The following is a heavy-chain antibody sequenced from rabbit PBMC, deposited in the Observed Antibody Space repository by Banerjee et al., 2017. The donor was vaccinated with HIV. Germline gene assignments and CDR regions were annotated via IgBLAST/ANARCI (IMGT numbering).Heavy chain of an antibody. CDR2: IYPAAGAT. Sequence: QEQLVESGGGLVTLGGFLKVTCKASGIVFSSSFWISWVRQAPGKGLEWIGCIYPAAGATDYATWVNGRCTISLDNAQHTVTLQMSRLTGADTAAYFCARGLVTGVLGVWGPGTLVP. J-gene: IGHJ4*01. CDR1: GIVFSSSFW. CDR3: ARGLVTGVLGV. D-gene: IGHD3-3*01. V-gene: IGHV1S45*01.